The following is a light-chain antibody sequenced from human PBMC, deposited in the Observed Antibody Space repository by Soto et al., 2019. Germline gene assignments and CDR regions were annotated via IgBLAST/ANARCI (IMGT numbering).Light chain of an antibody. V-gene: IGKV1-5*01. CDR2: DAC. J-gene: IGKJ1*01. CDR3: QRYNSNSLT. Sequence: DIQLTQSPSTLSASVGDRVTITCRASQDIYSWVAWYQQKPGKAPKFLIFDACILQSGVPSRFSGSGSGTEFTLSISSLQPDDFATYYCQRYNSNSLTFGQGTTVDFK. CDR1: QDIYSW.